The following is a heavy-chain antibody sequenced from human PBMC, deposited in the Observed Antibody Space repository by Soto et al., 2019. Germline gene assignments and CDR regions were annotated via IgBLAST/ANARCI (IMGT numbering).Heavy chain of an antibody. CDR1: GFPFSSYG. D-gene: IGHD1-7*01. Sequence: GGSLRLSCAASGFPFSSYGMLWVRQAPRRGLELLAFLSNDGSNKYYADSVKGRFTISRDNSKNTLYLQMNSLRAEDTAVYYCAKDQNWNYGYFQHWGQGTLVTVSS. CDR3: AKDQNWNYGYFQH. J-gene: IGHJ1*01. V-gene: IGHV3-30*18. CDR2: LSNDGSNK.